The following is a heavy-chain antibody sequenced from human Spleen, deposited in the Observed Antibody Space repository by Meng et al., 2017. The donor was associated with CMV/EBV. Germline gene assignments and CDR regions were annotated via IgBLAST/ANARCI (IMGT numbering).Heavy chain of an antibody. CDR3: ARDSVYYYDTSGYSKWFDP. D-gene: IGHD3-22*01. CDR1: GYSFSNYG. CDR2: ISAYNEMT. V-gene: IGHV1-18*01. Sequence: HVQLVQSGAEVKTPGASVTVSCKASGYSFSNYGVSWVRQAPGQGLEWMGWISAYNEMTNYAQKFQDRITMTTDTSTDTAYMELRSLRSDDTALYYCARDSVYYYDTSGYSKWFDPWGQGTLVTVSS. J-gene: IGHJ5*02.